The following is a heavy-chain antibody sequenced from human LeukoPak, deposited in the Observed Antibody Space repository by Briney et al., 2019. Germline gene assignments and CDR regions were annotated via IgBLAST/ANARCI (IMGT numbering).Heavy chain of an antibody. CDR1: GFTFSNYW. D-gene: IGHD5-12*01. J-gene: IGHJ4*02. Sequence: GGSLRLSCAASGFTFSNYWMSWVRQAPEKGLERVAHINQDGREEHYMDSVKARFIISRDNAKNSLSLQMDSLRAEDTAVFYCVRDGGVSGYDLLDYWGQGALVSVSS. CDR2: INQDGREE. V-gene: IGHV3-7*01. CDR3: VRDGGVSGYDLLDY.